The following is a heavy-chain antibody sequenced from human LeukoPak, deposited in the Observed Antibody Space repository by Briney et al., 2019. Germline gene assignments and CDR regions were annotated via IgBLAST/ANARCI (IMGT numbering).Heavy chain of an antibody. CDR2: IKQDGSEK. CDR1: GFTFSSYW. J-gene: IGHJ4*02. CDR3: ARGGGDFDWLLAPIFDY. Sequence: PGGSLRLSCAASGFTFSSYWMSWVRQAPGKGLEWVANIKQDGSEKYYVDSVKGRFTISRDNAKNSLYLQMNSLRAEDTAVYYCARGGGDFDWLLAPIFDYWGQGTLVTVSS. D-gene: IGHD3-9*01. V-gene: IGHV3-7*01.